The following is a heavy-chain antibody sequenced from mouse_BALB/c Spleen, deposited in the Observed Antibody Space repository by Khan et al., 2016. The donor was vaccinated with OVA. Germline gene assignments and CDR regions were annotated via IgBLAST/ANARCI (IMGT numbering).Heavy chain of an antibody. V-gene: IGHV3-2*02. CDR3: ARDGSRYDYAMDY. J-gene: IGHJ4*01. CDR1: GYSITSDYV. Sequence: EVQLQESGPGLVKPSQSLSLTCTVTGYSITSDYVWNLIRQFPGNQLEWMGYLSYSGSTNYNPALKSRTSITRDTSKNQFFLQLNSVTTEDTATDYCARDGSRYDYAMDYWGQGTSVTVSS. CDR2: LSYSGST. D-gene: IGHD2-3*01.